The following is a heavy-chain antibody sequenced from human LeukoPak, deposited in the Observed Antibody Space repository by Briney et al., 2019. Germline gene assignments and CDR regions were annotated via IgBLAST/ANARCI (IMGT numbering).Heavy chain of an antibody. CDR1: GGSISSHY. CDR2: IYYSGST. D-gene: IGHD3-22*01. Sequence: PSETLSLTCTVSGGSISSHYWSWIRQPPGKGLEWIGYIYYSGSTNYNPSLKSRVTVSVDTSKNQFSLKLTSVTAADTAVYYCARENYCDSSGPNWFDPWGQGTLVTVSS. CDR3: ARENYCDSSGPNWFDP. J-gene: IGHJ5*02. V-gene: IGHV4-59*11.